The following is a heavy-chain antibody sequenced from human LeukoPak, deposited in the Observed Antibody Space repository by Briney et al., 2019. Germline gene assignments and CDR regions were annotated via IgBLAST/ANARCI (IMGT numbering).Heavy chain of an antibody. CDR3: ARDQWDYDSSGYSHAFDI. CDR2: IYYSGST. Sequence: SETLSLTCTVSGGSISSNYWTWIRQPPGKGLEWIGYIYYSGSTNYNPSLKSRVTISVDTSKNQFSLKLSSVTAADTAVYYCARDQWDYDSSGYSHAFDIWGQGTMVTVSS. CDR1: GGSISSNY. D-gene: IGHD3-22*01. J-gene: IGHJ3*02. V-gene: IGHV4-59*01.